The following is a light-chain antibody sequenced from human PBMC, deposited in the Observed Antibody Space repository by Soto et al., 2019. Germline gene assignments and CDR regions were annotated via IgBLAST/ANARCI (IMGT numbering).Light chain of an antibody. J-gene: IGLJ2*01. CDR3: AAWDDSLNGLWV. CDR1: SSNIGSNI. Sequence: QSVPTQPPSASGTPGQRVTISCSGSSSNIGSNIVNWYQQLPGTAPKLLIYSNNHRPSGVPDRFSGSKSGTSASLAISGLQSEDEADYYCAAWDDSLNGLWVFGGGTKVTVL. CDR2: SNN. V-gene: IGLV1-44*01.